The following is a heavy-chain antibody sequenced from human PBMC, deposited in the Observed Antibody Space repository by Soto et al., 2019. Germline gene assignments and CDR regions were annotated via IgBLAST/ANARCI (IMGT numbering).Heavy chain of an antibody. CDR1: DDSFRCAEYY. CDR3: ARAIFHYYDSSGTYYFDY. D-gene: IGHD3-22*01. V-gene: IGHV4-61*08. J-gene: IGHJ4*02. CDR2: TYYNGDT. Sequence: SETLSLTCTVSDDSFRCAEYYWSWIRQPLGKGPEWIGYTYYNGDTKYNPALRSRVTMSVDTSKNQFSLKLSSVTAADTAVYYCARAIFHYYDSSGTYYFDYWGQGTLVTVSS.